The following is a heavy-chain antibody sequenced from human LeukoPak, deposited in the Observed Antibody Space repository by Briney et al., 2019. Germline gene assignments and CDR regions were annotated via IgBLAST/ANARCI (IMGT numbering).Heavy chain of an antibody. CDR2: IDHSGRT. V-gene: IGHV4-34*01. Sequence: SETLSLTCSVSGGSINNYYWSWIRQPPGKGLEWIGEIDHSGRTNSNASLKSRVTLSVDTSKNQFSLKLSSVTAADTAVYYCARGSLLGYCSSTSCFVHYYYGMDVWGQGTTVTVSS. CDR3: ARGSLLGYCSSTSCFVHYYYGMDV. D-gene: IGHD2-2*01. J-gene: IGHJ6*02. CDR1: GGSINNYY.